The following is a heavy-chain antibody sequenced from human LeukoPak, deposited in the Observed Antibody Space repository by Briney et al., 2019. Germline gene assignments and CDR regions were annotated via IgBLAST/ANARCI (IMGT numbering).Heavy chain of an antibody. Sequence: GGSLRLSCAASGFTFSSYEMIWVRQAPGKGLEWVSYISASGGTIKYADSVKGRFTISRDNAKNSLYLHLNSLRVEDTAFYYCARGDGGYYYGMDVWGQGTTVTVSS. V-gene: IGHV3-48*03. CDR1: GFTFSSYE. D-gene: IGHD3-3*01. J-gene: IGHJ6*02. CDR3: ARGDGGYYYGMDV. CDR2: ISASGGTI.